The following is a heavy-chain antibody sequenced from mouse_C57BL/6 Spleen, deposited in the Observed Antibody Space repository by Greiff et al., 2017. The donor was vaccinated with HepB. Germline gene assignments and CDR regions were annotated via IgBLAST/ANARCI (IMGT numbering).Heavy chain of an antibody. D-gene: IGHD1-1*01. V-gene: IGHV5-6*02. CDR3: ARQITTVVAKGYFDV. CDR2: ISSGGSYT. Sequence: DVMLVESGGDLVKPGGSLKLSCAASGFTFSSYGMSWVRQTPDKRLEWVATISSGGSYTYYPDSVKGRFTISRDNAKNTLYLQMSSLKSEDTAMYYCARQITTVVAKGYFDVWGTGTTVTVSS. J-gene: IGHJ1*03. CDR1: GFTFSSYG.